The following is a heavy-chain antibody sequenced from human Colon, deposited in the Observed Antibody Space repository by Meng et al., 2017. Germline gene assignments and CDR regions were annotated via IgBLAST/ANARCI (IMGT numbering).Heavy chain of an antibody. D-gene: IGHD3-3*01. CDR3: ATDFSPRGDY. CDR1: GYSFTTYS. CDR2: INTANGNA. V-gene: IGHV1-3*04. Sequence: QVQLVQSGAEVKKPGASVKVSCKASGYSFTTYSMHWVRQAPGQGLEWMAWINTANGNAVYSETFQGRLTITRDASASTVNMELCSLGSEDTAVYYCATDFSPRGDYWGQGTLVTVSS. J-gene: IGHJ4*02.